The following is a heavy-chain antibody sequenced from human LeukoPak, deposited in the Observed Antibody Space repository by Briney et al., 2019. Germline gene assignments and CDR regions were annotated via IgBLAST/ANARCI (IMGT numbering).Heavy chain of an antibody. CDR1: GGSYY. CDR3: ARGRYQLDY. CDR2: VYYSGNT. J-gene: IGHJ4*02. Sequence: SETLSLTCTVSGGSYYWSWIRQPPGKGLEWIGFVYYSGNTNYNPSLKSRVTMSLDTSKNQFSLKLRSVTTADTAVYYCARGRYQLDYWGQGTLVTVSS. D-gene: IGHD2-2*01. V-gene: IGHV4-59*01.